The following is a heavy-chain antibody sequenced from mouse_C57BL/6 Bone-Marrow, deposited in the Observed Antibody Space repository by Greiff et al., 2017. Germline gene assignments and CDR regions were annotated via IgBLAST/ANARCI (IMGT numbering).Heavy chain of an antibody. CDR1: GYTFTSYW. Sequence: QVQLQQPGAELVRPGSSVKLSCKASGYTFTSYWMHWVKQRPIQGLEWIGNIDPSDSETHYNQKFKDKATVTVDKSSSTAYMQLSSLTSEDSAVYYCARALYDPWFAYWGQGTLVTVSA. J-gene: IGHJ3*01. CDR2: IDPSDSET. CDR3: ARALYDPWFAY. D-gene: IGHD2-3*01. V-gene: IGHV1-52*01.